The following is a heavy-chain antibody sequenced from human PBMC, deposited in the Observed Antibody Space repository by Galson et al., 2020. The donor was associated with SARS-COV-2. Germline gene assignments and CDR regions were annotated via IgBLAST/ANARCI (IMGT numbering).Heavy chain of an antibody. V-gene: IGHV4-39*02. D-gene: IGHD4-17*01. CDR2: IFYTGST. J-gene: IGHJ2*01. CDR3: ARRHGDGVDDDGDHDAPWYFDL. CDR1: PGSIIRNSYY. Sequence: SETLSLTCTVSPGSIIRNSYYWGWIRQPPGKGLEWIGSIFYTGSTYYNPSLKSRVTIFVDTSKNHVSLKLRSVTAADTAVYYCARRHGDGVDDDGDHDAPWYFDLWGRGTLVTVSS.